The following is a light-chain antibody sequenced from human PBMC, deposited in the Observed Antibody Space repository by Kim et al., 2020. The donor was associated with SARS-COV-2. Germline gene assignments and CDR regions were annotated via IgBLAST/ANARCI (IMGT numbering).Light chain of an antibody. CDR3: QVWDSSTAGV. CDR1: NIGSKK. J-gene: IGLJ2*01. V-gene: IGLV3-9*01. Sequence: VAWGQTARIPCGGNNIGSKKVPWYQQKPGQAPVLVIYRDSNRPSGIPERFSGSNSGNTATLTISRAQAGDEADYYCQVWDSSTAGVFGGGTQLTVL. CDR2: RDS.